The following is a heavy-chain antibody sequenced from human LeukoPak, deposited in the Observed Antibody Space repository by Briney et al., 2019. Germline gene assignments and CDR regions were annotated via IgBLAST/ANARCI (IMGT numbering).Heavy chain of an antibody. CDR1: GLTFSSYE. CDR3: ARYGDHRGDWFDP. Sequence: GGSLRLSCAASGLTFSSYEMNWVRQAPGKGLEWVSYISSSGSTIYYVDSVKGRFTISRGNAKNSLYLQVNSLRAEDTAVYYCARYGDHRGDWFDPWGQGTLATVSS. J-gene: IGHJ5*02. CDR2: ISSSGSTI. D-gene: IGHD4-17*01. V-gene: IGHV3-48*03.